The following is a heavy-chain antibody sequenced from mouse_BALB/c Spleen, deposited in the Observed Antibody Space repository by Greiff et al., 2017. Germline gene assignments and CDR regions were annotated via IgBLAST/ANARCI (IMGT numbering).Heavy chain of an antibody. CDR1: GFSLTSYG. V-gene: IGHV2-9*02. J-gene: IGHJ4*01. CDR2: IWAGGST. Sequence: VKLVESGPGLVAPSQSLSITCTVSGFSLTSYGVHWVRQPPGKGLEWLGVIWAGGSTNYNSALMSRLSISKDNSKSQVFLKMNSLQTDDTAMYYCARDSPYGNYAMDYWGQGTSVTVSS. D-gene: IGHD2-10*02. CDR3: ARDSPYGNYAMDY.